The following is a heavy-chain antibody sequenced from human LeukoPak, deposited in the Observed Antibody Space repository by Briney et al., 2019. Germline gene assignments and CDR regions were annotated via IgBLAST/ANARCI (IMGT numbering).Heavy chain of an antibody. CDR3: ARGNKYYYGSGSYYPPNFDY. D-gene: IGHD3-10*01. CDR1: GFTFSGSW. CDR2: IRHDGGEK. V-gene: IGHV3-7*01. Sequence: GGSLRLSCAASGFTFSGSWMSWVRQAPGKGLEWVANIRHDGGEKYYVDSVKGRFTISRDNAQNSLYLQMNSLRAEDTAVYYCARGNKYYYGSGSYYPPNFDYWGQGTLVTVSS. J-gene: IGHJ4*02.